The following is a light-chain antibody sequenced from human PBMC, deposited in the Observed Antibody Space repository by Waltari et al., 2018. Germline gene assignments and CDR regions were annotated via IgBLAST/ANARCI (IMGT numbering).Light chain of an antibody. V-gene: IGLV2-14*01. Sequence: QSALTQPASVSGSPGQSITISCTGPSMDVGGYNYVSWYQQHPGKAPKLMIYDVSNRPSGVSNRFSGSKSGNTASLTISGLQAEDEADYYCSSYTSSSTVVFGGGTKLTVL. CDR1: SMDVGGYNY. CDR3: SSYTSSSTVV. J-gene: IGLJ2*01. CDR2: DVS.